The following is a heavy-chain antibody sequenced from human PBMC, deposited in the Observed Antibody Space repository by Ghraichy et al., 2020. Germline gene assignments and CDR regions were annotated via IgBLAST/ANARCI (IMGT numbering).Heavy chain of an antibody. CDR1: GFTFSSYA. Sequence: GGSLRLSCAASGFTFSSYAMSWVRQAPGKGLEWVSAISGSGGSTYYADSVKGRFTISRDNSKNTLYLQMNSLRAEDTAVYYCAKDGGRFGRYGMDVWGQGTTVTVSS. CDR3: AKDGGRFGRYGMDV. CDR2: ISGSGGST. J-gene: IGHJ6*02. V-gene: IGHV3-23*01. D-gene: IGHD3-16*01.